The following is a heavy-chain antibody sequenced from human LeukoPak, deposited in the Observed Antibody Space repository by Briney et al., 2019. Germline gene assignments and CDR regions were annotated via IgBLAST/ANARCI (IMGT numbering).Heavy chain of an antibody. Sequence: SETLSLTCTVSGYSISSGYYWGWIRQPPGKGLEWIGSIYHSGSTYYTPSLKSRVTISVDTSKNQFSLKLSSVTAADTAVYYCASSMGAYSAFDIWGQGTMVTVSS. J-gene: IGHJ3*02. CDR3: ASSMGAYSAFDI. CDR2: IYHSGST. D-gene: IGHD1-26*01. CDR1: GYSISSGYY. V-gene: IGHV4-38-2*02.